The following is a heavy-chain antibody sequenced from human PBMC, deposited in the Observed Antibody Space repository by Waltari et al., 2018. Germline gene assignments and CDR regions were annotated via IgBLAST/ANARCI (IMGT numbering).Heavy chain of an antibody. CDR2: IYYSGRT. CDR1: GCSISSSRYY. V-gene: IGHV4-39*01. D-gene: IGHD3-3*01. J-gene: IGHJ6*02. Sequence: QLQLQESGPGLVKPSETLSLTCTVSGCSISSSRYYWGWIRQPPGKGLEWIGSIYYSGRTYNNPSLKSRVTISVDTSKNQFSLKLSSGTAADTAVYYCARWRGSIYGMDVWGQGTTVTVSS. CDR3: ARWRGSIYGMDV.